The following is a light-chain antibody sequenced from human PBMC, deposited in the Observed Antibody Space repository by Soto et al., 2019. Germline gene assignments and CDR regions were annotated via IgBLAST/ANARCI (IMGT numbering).Light chain of an antibody. CDR1: QSVSRY. J-gene: IGKJ1*01. CDR3: QQRSNWPGT. CDR2: DAS. Sequence: ELVLTQSPATLSLSPGERATLSCRASQSVSRYLAWYQQKPGQAPRLLIYDASNRATGIPARFSGSGSGTEFTLTISSLEPKDFAVYYCQQRSNWPGTFGQGTKVDIK. V-gene: IGKV3-11*01.